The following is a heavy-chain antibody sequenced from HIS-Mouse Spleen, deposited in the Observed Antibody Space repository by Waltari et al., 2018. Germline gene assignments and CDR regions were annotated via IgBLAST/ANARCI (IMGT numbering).Heavy chain of an antibody. D-gene: IGHD7-27*01. CDR1: GYTFTGYY. V-gene: IGHV1-2*02. CDR3: ATPRWQANWGSFDY. J-gene: IGHJ4*02. Sequence: QVQLVQSGAEVKKPGASVKVSCQASGYTFTGYYMHWVPQAPRQGLEWMGWINPNSGGTNYAQKFQGRVTMTRDTSISTAYMELSRLRSDDTAVYYCATPRWQANWGSFDYWGQGTLVTVSS. CDR2: INPNSGGT.